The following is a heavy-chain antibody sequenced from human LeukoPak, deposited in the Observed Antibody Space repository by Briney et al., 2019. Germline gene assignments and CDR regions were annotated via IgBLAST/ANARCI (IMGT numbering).Heavy chain of an antibody. V-gene: IGHV4-30-4*01. CDR2: IYYSGST. J-gene: IGHJ4*02. Sequence: PSETLSLTCTVSGGSISSGDYYWSWIRQPPGKGLEWIGYIYYSGSTYYNPSLKSRVTISVDTSKSQFSLKLSSVTAADTAVYYCAGRNYYDSSGYDYWGQGTLVTVSS. D-gene: IGHD3-22*01. CDR1: GGSISSGDYY. CDR3: AGRNYYDSSGYDY.